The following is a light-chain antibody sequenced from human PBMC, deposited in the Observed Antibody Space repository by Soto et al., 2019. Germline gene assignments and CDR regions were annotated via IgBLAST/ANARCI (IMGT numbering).Light chain of an antibody. CDR2: DVN. V-gene: IGLV2-11*01. CDR1: SNDVGGYHY. J-gene: IGLJ1*01. Sequence: QSVLTQPRSVSGSPGQSVTISCTGTSNDVGGYHYVSWYQHHPGKAPKLVIFDVNRRPSGVPHRFSGSKSDNTASLTISGLQAEDEADYYCCSYVGSPPFGTGTKVTVL. CDR3: CSYVGSPP.